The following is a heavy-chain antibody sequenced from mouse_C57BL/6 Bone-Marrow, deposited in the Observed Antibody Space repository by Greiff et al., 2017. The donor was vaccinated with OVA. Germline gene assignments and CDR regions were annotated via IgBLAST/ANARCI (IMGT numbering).Heavy chain of an antibody. D-gene: IGHD2-4*01. Sequence: QVQLQQPGAELVKPGASVNLSCKASGYTFTSYWMHWVKQRPGQGLEWIGMIHPNSGSTNYNEKFKSKATLTVDKSSSTAYMQLSSLTSEDSAVYYCARGRLRRGIYYAMDYWGQGTSVTVSS. CDR2: IHPNSGST. V-gene: IGHV1-64*01. CDR1: GYTFTSYW. J-gene: IGHJ4*01. CDR3: ARGRLRRGIYYAMDY.